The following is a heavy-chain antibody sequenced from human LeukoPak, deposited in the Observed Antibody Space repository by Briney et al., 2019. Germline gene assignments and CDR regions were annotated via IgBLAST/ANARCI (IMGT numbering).Heavy chain of an antibody. J-gene: IGHJ5*02. CDR3: ARDLHGYCSAGSCYSGGWFDP. CDR2: LYFTGST. D-gene: IGHD2-15*01. CDR1: GGSISSYY. V-gene: IGHV4-4*07. Sequence: SETLSLTCTVSGGSISSYYWSWIRQPAGKGLEWIGSLYFTGSTYYNPSLKSRVTISVDTSKNQFSLKLSSVAAADTAVYYCARDLHGYCSAGSCYSGGWFDPWGQGTLVTVSS.